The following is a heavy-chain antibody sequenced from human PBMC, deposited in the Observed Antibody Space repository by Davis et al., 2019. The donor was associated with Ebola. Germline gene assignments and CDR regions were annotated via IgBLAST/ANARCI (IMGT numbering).Heavy chain of an antibody. V-gene: IGHV1-46*01. Sequence: AASVKVSCKASGYTFTGYYLHWVRQAPGQGLEWMGRINPSGGSTSYAQKFQGRVTMTRDTSTSTVYMELSSLRSEDTAVYYCAREVVVVITTQYYYYGMDVWGKGTTVTVSS. D-gene: IGHD3-22*01. CDR1: GYTFTGYY. CDR2: INPSGGST. J-gene: IGHJ6*04. CDR3: AREVVVVITTQYYYYGMDV.